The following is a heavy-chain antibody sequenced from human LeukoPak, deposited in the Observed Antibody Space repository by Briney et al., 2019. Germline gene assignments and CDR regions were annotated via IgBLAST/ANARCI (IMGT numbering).Heavy chain of an antibody. D-gene: IGHD2/OR15-2a*01. CDR2: IYYSGDT. CDR3: ARHENIIIVPTAHAFDC. CDR1: GGSISSSNYY. Sequence: SETLSLTCTVSGGSISSSNYYWGWIRQPPGKGLEWIGSIYYSGDTYYNPSLRSRATISVDTSKNRFSPKLSSVTAADTAVYFCARHENIIIVPTAHAFDCWGQGTLVTVSS. V-gene: IGHV4-39*01. J-gene: IGHJ4*02.